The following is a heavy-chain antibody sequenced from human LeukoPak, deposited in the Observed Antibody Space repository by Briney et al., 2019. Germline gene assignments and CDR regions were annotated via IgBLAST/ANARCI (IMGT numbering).Heavy chain of an antibody. CDR1: GFTFSSYA. J-gene: IGHJ4*02. Sequence: GGSLRLSCAASGFTFSSYAMSWVRQAPGKGLEWVSAISGSGGSTYYADSVKGRFTISRDNSKNTLYLQMNSLRAEDTAVYYCAKDDREAKPMVRGVTGGDFDYWGQGTLVTVSS. V-gene: IGHV3-23*01. CDR3: AKDDREAKPMVRGVTGGDFDY. CDR2: ISGSGGST. D-gene: IGHD3-10*01.